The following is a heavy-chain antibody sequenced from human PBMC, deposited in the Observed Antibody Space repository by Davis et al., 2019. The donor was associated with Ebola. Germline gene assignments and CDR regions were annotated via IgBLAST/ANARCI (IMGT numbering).Heavy chain of an antibody. D-gene: IGHD6-6*01. J-gene: IGHJ4*02. CDR2: IDTGDFDT. Sequence: GESLKISCKDSENSFTSHWIGWVRQLPGKGLDWMGIIDTGDFDTRYSPSFRGQVIISADKSISTAYLQWSSLKASDTAMYYCARHSSVANRDGSDYWGQGTLVTVSS. CDR1: ENSFTSHW. CDR3: ARHSSVANRDGSDY. V-gene: IGHV5-51*01.